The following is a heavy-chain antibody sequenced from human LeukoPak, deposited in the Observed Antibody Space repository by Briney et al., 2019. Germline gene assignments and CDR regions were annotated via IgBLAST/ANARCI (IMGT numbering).Heavy chain of an antibody. V-gene: IGHV3-53*01. J-gene: IGHJ4*02. CDR3: ASGIAAAGFFDY. CDR1: GFTVSSNY. Sequence: GGSLRLSCAASGFTVSSNYMSCVRQAPGKGLEWVSVIYSGGSTYYADSVKGRFTISRDNSKNTLYLQMNSLRAEDTAVYYCASGIAAAGFFDYWGQGTLVTVSS. D-gene: IGHD6-13*01. CDR2: IYSGGST.